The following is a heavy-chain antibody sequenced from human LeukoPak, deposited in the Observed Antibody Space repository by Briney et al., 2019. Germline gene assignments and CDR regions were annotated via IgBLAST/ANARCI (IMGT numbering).Heavy chain of an antibody. J-gene: IGHJ3*02. CDR1: GFTVSSNY. CDR2: IYSGGST. Sequence: PGGSLRLSCAASGFTVSSNYMSWVRQAPGKGLEWVSVIYSGGSTYYADSVKGRFTISRDNSKNTLYLQMNSLRAEDTAVYYCAREGLWLPEAFDIWGQGTMVTVSS. D-gene: IGHD5-18*01. CDR3: AREGLWLPEAFDI. V-gene: IGHV3-53*01.